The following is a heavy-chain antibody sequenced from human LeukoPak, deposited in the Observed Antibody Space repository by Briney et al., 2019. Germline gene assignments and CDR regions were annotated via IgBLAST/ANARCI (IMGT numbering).Heavy chain of an antibody. D-gene: IGHD6-13*01. CDR2: IKQDASEK. CDR3: ARRGGSSSWYLKYYFDY. J-gene: IGHJ4*02. Sequence: GGSLRLSCAASGFTFSSYWMSWVRQAPGKGLEWVANIKQDASEKYYVDSVKGRFTISRDNAKSSLYLQMNSLRAEDTAVYYCARRGGSSSWYLKYYFDYWGQGTLVTVSS. V-gene: IGHV3-7*01. CDR1: GFTFSSYW.